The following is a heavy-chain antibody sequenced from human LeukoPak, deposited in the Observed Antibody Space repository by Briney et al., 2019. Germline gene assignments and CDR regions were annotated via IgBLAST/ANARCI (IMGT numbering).Heavy chain of an antibody. J-gene: IGHJ4*02. CDR1: GGSISSGGYY. CDR2: IYYSGST. D-gene: IGHD3-22*01. V-gene: IGHV4-31*01. CDR3: ARENDDSSGYYTGNYFDY. Sequence: SETLSLTCTVSGGSISSGGYYWIWIRQHPGKGLEWIVYIYYSGSTYYNPSTKSIVTISVDTSKNQFSLKLSSVTAADMAVYYCARENDDSSGYYTGNYFDYWGQGTLVTVSS.